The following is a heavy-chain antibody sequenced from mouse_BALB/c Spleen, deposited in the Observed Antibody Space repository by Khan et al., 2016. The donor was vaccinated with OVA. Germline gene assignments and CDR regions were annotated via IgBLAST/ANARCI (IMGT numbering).Heavy chain of an antibody. CDR3: ARADRYENY. V-gene: IGHV14-3*02. J-gene: IGHJ2*01. Sequence: DVKLVESGAELVKPGASVKLSCTASGFNIKDTYMHWVNQRPEQGLQWIGRIDPANGNTKYDPKFQGKATIPADTSSNTAYLQISSLTSEDTAVYYCARADRYENYWGQGTTLTVSS. CDR2: IDPANGNT. CDR1: GFNIKDTY. D-gene: IGHD2-14*01.